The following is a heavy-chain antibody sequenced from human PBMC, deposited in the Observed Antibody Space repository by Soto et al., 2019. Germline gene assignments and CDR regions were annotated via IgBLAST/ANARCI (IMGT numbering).Heavy chain of an antibody. CDR3: ARDFSSSWPFDY. Sequence: ESGGGVVQPGRSLRLSCAASGFTFSSYGMHWVRQAPGKGLEWVAVIWYDGTNKYYADSVKGRFTISRDNSKNTLFLQMNSLRPEDTAVYYCARDFSSSWPFDYWGQGTLVTVSS. CDR2: IWYDGTNK. V-gene: IGHV3-33*01. CDR1: GFTFSSYG. J-gene: IGHJ4*02. D-gene: IGHD6-13*01.